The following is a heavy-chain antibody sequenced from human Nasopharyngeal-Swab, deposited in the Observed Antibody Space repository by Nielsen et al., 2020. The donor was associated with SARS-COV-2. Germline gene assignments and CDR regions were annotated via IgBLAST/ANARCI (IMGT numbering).Heavy chain of an antibody. CDR2: MNPNSGNT. V-gene: IGHV1-8*01. Sequence: WVRQAPGQGLAWMGWMNPNSGNTGYAQKFQGRVTMTRNTSISTAYMELSSLRSEDTAVYYCARENRPYYYGSGSSYFDYWGQGTLVTVSS. D-gene: IGHD3-10*01. J-gene: IGHJ4*02. CDR3: ARENRPYYYGSGSSYFDY.